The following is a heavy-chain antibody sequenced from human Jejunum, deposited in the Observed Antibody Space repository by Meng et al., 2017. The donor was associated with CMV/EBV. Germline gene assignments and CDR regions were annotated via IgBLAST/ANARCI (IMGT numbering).Heavy chain of an antibody. CDR1: GGSITSGGYF. CDR3: ARDGANSHYFFDY. D-gene: IGHD4/OR15-4a*01. V-gene: IGHV4-61*02. CDR2: IYSSGST. J-gene: IGHJ4*02. Sequence: QVQLQESAPGLAQPSQTMFPTCTVSGGSITSGGYFWTWIRQPAGKGLEWIGRIYSSGSTDYNPSLESRVTISVDTSKNQFSLNLSSVTAADTAVYFCARDGANSHYFFDYWGQGTLVTVYS.